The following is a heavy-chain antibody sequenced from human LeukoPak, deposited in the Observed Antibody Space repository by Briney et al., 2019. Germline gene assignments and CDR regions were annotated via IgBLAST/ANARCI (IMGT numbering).Heavy chain of an antibody. J-gene: IGHJ4*02. CDR1: GYTFTSYY. Sequence: ASVKVSCKASGYTFTSYYMHWVQQAPGQGPEWMGIINPSGGSTSYAQKFQGSVTMTRDTSTSTVYMELSSLRSDDTAVYFCARAAGNSAAYYFDYWGQGTLVTVSS. CDR2: INPSGGST. CDR3: ARAAGNSAAYYFDY. V-gene: IGHV1-46*01. D-gene: IGHD4-23*01.